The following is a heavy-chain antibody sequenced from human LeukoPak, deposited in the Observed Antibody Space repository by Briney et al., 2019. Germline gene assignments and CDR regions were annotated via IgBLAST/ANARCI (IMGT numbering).Heavy chain of an antibody. Sequence: SETLSLTCAVYGGSFSGYYWSWIRQPPGKGLEWIGEINHSGSTNYSASLRSRVSLSVDSSRNQFSLRLTSVTAADTAIYFCARGDYYDGGGRTWFDVWGQGTLVTVSS. D-gene: IGHD3-16*01. J-gene: IGHJ5*02. CDR3: ARGDYYDGGGRTWFDV. CDR1: GGSFSGYY. CDR2: INHSGST. V-gene: IGHV4-34*01.